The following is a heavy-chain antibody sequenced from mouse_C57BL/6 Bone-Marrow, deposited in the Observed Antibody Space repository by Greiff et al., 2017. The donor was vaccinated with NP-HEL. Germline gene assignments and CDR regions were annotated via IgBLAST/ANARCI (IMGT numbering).Heavy chain of an antibody. CDR3: SLDSSVYPFDY. CDR2: IDPSDSYT. CDR1: GYTFTSYW. D-gene: IGHD3-2*02. Sequence: QVQLQQPGAELVMPGASVKLSCKASGYTFTSYWMHWVKQRPGQGLEWIGKIDPSDSYTNYNQKFKGKSTLTVDKSSSTAYMQLSSLTAEDSAVYYCSLDSSVYPFDYWGQGTLVTVSA. J-gene: IGHJ3*01. V-gene: IGHV1-69*01.